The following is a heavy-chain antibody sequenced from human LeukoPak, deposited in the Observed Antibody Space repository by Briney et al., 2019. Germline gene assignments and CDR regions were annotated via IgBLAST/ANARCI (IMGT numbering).Heavy chain of an antibody. CDR2: IYYSGST. CDR1: GGSISSYY. V-gene: IGHV4-59*01. CDR3: AREKPYSSGWYSGDDY. D-gene: IGHD6-19*01. Sequence: SETLSLTCTVSGGSISSYYWSWIRQPPGKGLEWIGYIYYSGSTNYKSSLKSRVTISVDTSKNQFSLKLSSVTAADTAVYYCAREKPYSSGWYSGDDYWGQGTLVTVSS. J-gene: IGHJ4*02.